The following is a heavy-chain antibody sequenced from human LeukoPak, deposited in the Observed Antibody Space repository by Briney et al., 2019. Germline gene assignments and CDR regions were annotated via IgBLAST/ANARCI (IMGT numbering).Heavy chain of an antibody. CDR3: ARDLGAIRNY. CDR2: ISSSSSTI. V-gene: IGHV3-48*04. J-gene: IGHJ4*02. CDR1: GFTFSSYS. Sequence: PGGSLRLSCAASGFTFSSYSMNWVRQAPGKGLEWVSYISSSSSTIYYADSVKGRFTISRDNAKNSLYLQMNSLRAEDTAVYYCARDLGAIRNYWGQGTLVTVSS. D-gene: IGHD3-10*01.